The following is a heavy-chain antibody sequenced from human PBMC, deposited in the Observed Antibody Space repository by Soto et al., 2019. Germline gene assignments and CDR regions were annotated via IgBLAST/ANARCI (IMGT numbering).Heavy chain of an antibody. CDR3: ARDYFDGSDYTAIWFDP. CDR1: GDSISNSRFY. V-gene: IGHV4-39*01. Sequence: SETLPLTCSVSGDSISNSRFYWAWIRQPPGEGLEWIGSIYHTGNAYYNPSLKSRVTIFVDTSKNQFSLKLTSVTAADTALYYCARDYFDGSDYTAIWFDPWGEGTLVTVSS. CDR2: IYHTGNA. D-gene: IGHD3-22*01. J-gene: IGHJ5*02.